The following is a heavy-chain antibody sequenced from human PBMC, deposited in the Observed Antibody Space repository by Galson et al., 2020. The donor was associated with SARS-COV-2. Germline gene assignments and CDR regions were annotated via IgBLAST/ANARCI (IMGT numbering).Heavy chain of an antibody. Sequence: QRGGSLRLSCAASGFIFNSYEMSWVRQAPGKGPEWVSHISGRGGIMYYADSVKGRFTISRDNAKNSLYLQMKSLRAEDTAVYYCARMGTVVTYSGYYGLDVWGQGTTVIVSS. CDR2: ISGRGGIM. V-gene: IGHV3-48*03. D-gene: IGHD2-21*02. J-gene: IGHJ6*02. CDR3: ARMGTVVTYSGYYGLDV. CDR1: GFIFNSYE.